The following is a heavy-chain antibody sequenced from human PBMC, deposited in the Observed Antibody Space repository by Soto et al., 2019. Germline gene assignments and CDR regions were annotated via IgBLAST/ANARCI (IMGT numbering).Heavy chain of an antibody. D-gene: IGHD4-17*01. V-gene: IGHV4-61*01. CDR2: VYYSGTT. Sequence: ASETLSLTCSVSGGSVSNKTYYWSWIRQPPGKRLEWIGYVYYSGTTNYNPSLKSRVIISVDLSKNQFSLRLSSVTTADTALYYCARTTAVPNTLRSRYFLDYWGQGTLVTVSS. CDR3: ARTTAVPNTLRSRYFLDY. CDR1: GGSVSNKTYY. J-gene: IGHJ4*02.